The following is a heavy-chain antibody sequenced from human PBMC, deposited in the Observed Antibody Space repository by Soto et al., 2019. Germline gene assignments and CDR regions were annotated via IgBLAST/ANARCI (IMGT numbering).Heavy chain of an antibody. V-gene: IGHV3-15*01. CDR1: GFTFSNAW. CDR3: TTSEWRKQWLVRGAFDI. D-gene: IGHD6-19*01. J-gene: IGHJ3*02. CDR2: IKSKTDGGTT. Sequence: EVQLVESGGGLVKPGGSLRLSCAASGFTFSNAWMSWVRQAPGKGLEWVGRIKSKTDGGTTDYAAPVKGRFTISRDDSKNTLYLQMNSLKTEDTAVYYCTTSEWRKQWLVRGAFDIWGQGTMVTVSS.